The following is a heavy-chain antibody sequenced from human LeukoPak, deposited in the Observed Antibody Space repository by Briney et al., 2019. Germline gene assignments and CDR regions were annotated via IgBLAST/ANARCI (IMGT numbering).Heavy chain of an antibody. CDR2: ISGDGGST. CDR3: ASQRYSSGWYQGEFDY. J-gene: IGHJ4*02. CDR1: RFTFDDYA. D-gene: IGHD6-19*01. Sequence: GGSLRLSCAASRFTFDDYAMHWVRQAPGKGLEWVSLISGDGGSTYYADSVKGRFTISRDNAKNSLYLQMNSLRAEDTAVYYCASQRYSSGWYQGEFDYWGQGTLVTVSS. V-gene: IGHV3-43*02.